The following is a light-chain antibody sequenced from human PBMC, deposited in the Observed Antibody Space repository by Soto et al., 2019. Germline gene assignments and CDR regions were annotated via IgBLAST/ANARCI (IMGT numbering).Light chain of an antibody. CDR1: QSVSSN. CDR3: QQYNNWPET. Sequence: IVMTHAPATLSVSAGEIATLSFGASQSVSSNLAWYQQKPGQAPRRLIYGASTRATGIPARFSGSGSGTEFTLTISSLQSEDFAVYYCQQYNNWPETFGQGTKVDIK. CDR2: GAS. V-gene: IGKV3-15*01. J-gene: IGKJ1*01.